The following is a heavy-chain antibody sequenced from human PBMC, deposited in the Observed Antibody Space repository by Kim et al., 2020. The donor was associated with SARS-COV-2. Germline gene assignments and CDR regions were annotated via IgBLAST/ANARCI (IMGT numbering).Heavy chain of an antibody. J-gene: IGHJ6*02. CDR3: ARVFVPPAGQQLFVYDYGMDV. V-gene: IGHV3-30-3*01. Sequence: GGSLRLSCAASGFTFSSYAMHWVRQAPGKGLEWVAVISYDGSNKYYADSVKGRFTISRDNSKNTLYLQMNSLRAEDTAVYYCARVFVPPAGQQLFVYDYGMDVWGQGTTVTVSS. CDR1: GFTFSSYA. CDR2: ISYDGSNK. D-gene: IGHD6-13*01.